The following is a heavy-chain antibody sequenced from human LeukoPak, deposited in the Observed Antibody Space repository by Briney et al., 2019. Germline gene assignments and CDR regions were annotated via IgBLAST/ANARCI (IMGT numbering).Heavy chain of an antibody. CDR2: ISSSSSTI. D-gene: IGHD3-22*01. V-gene: IGHV3-48*04. Sequence: GGSLRLSCAASGFTFSSYGIHWVRQAPGKGLEWVSYISSSSSTIYYADSVKGRFTISRDNAKNSLYLQMNSLRAEDTAVYYCARSRGDSSGSYCSDYWGQGTLVTVSS. CDR3: ARSRGDSSGSYCSDY. CDR1: GFTFSSYG. J-gene: IGHJ4*02.